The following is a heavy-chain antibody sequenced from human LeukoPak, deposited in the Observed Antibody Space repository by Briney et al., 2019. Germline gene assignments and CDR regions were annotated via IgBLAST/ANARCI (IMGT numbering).Heavy chain of an antibody. D-gene: IGHD3-10*01. V-gene: IGHV4-4*07. CDR3: ARDLSYYGGFDY. J-gene: IGHJ4*02. CDR1: GGSISSYY. Sequence: PSETLSLTCTVSGGSISSYYCSWIRQPAGKGLEWIGRIQISGSTDYNPSLKSRVTMSVDTSKNQFSLNLSSVTAADTAVYYCARDLSYYGGFDYWGQGTLVTVSS. CDR2: IQISGST.